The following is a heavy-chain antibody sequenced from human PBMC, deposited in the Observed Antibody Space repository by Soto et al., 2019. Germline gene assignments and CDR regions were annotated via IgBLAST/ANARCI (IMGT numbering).Heavy chain of an antibody. CDR2: IYYSGST. J-gene: IGHJ6*03. D-gene: IGHD3-16*01. CDR1: GGSISSSSYY. V-gene: IGHV4-39*01. Sequence: SETLSLTCTVSGGSISSSSYYWGWIRQPPGKGLEWIGSIYYSGSTYYNPSLKSRVTISVDTSKNQFSLKLSSVTAADTAVYYCASTVSTYYYYYMDVWGKGTTVTVSS. CDR3: ASTVSTYYYYYMDV.